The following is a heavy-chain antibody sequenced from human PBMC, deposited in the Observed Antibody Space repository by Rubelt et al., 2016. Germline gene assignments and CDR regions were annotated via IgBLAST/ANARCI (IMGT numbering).Heavy chain of an antibody. D-gene: IGHD3-22*01. J-gene: IGHJ4*02. Sequence: GMGLEWVSAISGSGGSTYYADSVKGRFTISRDNSKNTLYLQMNSLRAEDTAVYYCAKDVMIVVVTHDYWGQGTLVTVSS. V-gene: IGHV3-23*01. CDR2: ISGSGGST. CDR3: AKDVMIVVVTHDY.